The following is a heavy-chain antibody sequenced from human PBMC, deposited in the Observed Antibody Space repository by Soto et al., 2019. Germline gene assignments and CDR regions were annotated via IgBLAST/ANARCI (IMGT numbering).Heavy chain of an antibody. V-gene: IGHV3-33*01. D-gene: IGHD1-1*01. CDR3: ARWSDNKVVDP. Sequence: QVQLVESGGGVVQPGRSLRLSCEASGFTFRSHGMHWVRQAPGKGLEWLAVIWYDGSEKYYADSVKGRFPISRDNSKNTLYLQMNSLTVEDTAVYYCARWSDNKVVDPWGQGTVVTVS. J-gene: IGHJ5*02. CDR2: IWYDGSEK. CDR1: GFTFRSHG.